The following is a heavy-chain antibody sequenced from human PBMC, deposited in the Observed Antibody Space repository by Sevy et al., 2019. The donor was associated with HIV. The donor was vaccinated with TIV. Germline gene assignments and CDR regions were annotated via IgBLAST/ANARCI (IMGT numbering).Heavy chain of an antibody. V-gene: IGHV3-7*03. D-gene: IGHD3-3*01. CDR1: GFTFSNYW. J-gene: IGHJ6*03. CDR2: IKEDGSEQ. CDR3: ARDLEGPIRFWYYYYMDV. Sequence: GGSLRLSCVASGFTFSNYWMSWVRQASGKGLEWVANIKEDGSEQYYVDSVQGRFTISRDNAKNSLSLQMSSLRAEDTAVYYCARDLEGPIRFWYYYYMDVWGKGTTVTVSS.